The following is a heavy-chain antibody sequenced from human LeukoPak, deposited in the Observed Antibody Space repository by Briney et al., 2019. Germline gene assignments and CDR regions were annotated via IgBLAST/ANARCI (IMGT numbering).Heavy chain of an antibody. Sequence: KPSETLSLTCTVSGGSISSSSYYWGWIRQPPGKGLEWIGSIYYSGSTYYNPSLKSRVTISVDTSKNQFSLKLSSVTAADTAVYYCASWSSGYYEGYYFDYWGQGTLVTVSS. CDR2: IYYSGST. CDR1: GGSISSSSYY. CDR3: ASWSSGYYEGYYFDY. D-gene: IGHD3-22*01. J-gene: IGHJ4*02. V-gene: IGHV4-39*07.